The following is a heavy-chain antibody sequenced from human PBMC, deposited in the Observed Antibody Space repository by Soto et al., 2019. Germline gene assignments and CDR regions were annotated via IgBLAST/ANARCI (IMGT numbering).Heavy chain of an antibody. CDR1: GYTFTSYG. CDR3: ARSYCGGDCYAKDFDY. D-gene: IGHD2-21*02. CDR2: ISAYNGNT. Sequence: ASVKVSCKASGYTFTSYGISWVRQAPGQGLEWMGWISAYNGNTNYAQKLQGRVTMTTDTSTSTAYMELRSLRSDDTAVYYCARSYCGGDCYAKDFDYWGQGPLVTVSS. V-gene: IGHV1-18*01. J-gene: IGHJ4*02.